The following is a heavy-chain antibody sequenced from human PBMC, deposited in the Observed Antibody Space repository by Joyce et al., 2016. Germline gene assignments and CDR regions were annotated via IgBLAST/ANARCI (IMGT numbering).Heavy chain of an antibody. Sequence: EVQLVQSGAEVKKPGESLRITCKGSGYSFTSHWISWVRQMPGKGLEWMGRIDPRDPYTAYSPSVEGHVTISVDKTISAAYLQWSSLRASDTAIYYCARHVTDWFDPWGQGTLVTVSS. CDR3: ARHVTDWFDP. CDR1: GYSFTSHW. D-gene: IGHD3-10*02. V-gene: IGHV5-10-1*03. CDR2: IDPRDPYT. J-gene: IGHJ5*02.